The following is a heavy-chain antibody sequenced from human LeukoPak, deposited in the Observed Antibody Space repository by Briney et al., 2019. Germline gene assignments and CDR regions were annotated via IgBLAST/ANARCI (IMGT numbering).Heavy chain of an antibody. D-gene: IGHD2-2*01. V-gene: IGHV4-39*01. J-gene: IGHJ2*01. Sequence: PSETLSLTCSVSGGSFSSSSYYWAWIRQPPGKGLEWIGSVYYTENTYFNPSLKSRVTISVETATNQFSLNLSSVTAADTAVYYCARQIGYCGSTICPKTYWFFELWGRGTLVTVSS. CDR2: VYYTENT. CDR1: GGSFSSSSYY. CDR3: ARQIGYCGSTICPKTYWFFEL.